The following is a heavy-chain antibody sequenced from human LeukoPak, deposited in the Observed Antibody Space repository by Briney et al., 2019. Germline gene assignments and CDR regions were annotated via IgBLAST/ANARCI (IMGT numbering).Heavy chain of an antibody. CDR2: ISYDGSNK. J-gene: IGHJ3*02. D-gene: IGHD3-3*01. CDR1: GFTFSSYA. V-gene: IGHV3-30-3*01. CDR3: AKDRGTTIFGVVIRNDAFDI. Sequence: GGSLRLSCAASGFTFSSYAMPWVRQAPGKGLEWVAVISYDGSNKYYADSVKGRFTISRDNSKNTLYLQMNSLRAEDTAVYYCAKDRGTTIFGVVIRNDAFDIWGQGTMVTVSS.